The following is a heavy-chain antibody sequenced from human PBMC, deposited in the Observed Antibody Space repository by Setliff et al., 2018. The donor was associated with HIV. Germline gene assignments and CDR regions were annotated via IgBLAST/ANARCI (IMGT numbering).Heavy chain of an antibody. CDR1: GYTFTTYG. V-gene: IGHV1-18*01. J-gene: IGHJ4*02. CDR2: ISTYNGDT. D-gene: IGHD3-22*01. CDR3: ATAPTMKVVYSGF. Sequence: ASVKVSCKASGYTFTTYGISWVRQAPGQGLEWMGWISTYNGDTNYVQKLQGRVTMTTDTSTDTAYMELSSLRSEDTAVYYCATAPTMKVVYSGFWGQGTLVTVSS.